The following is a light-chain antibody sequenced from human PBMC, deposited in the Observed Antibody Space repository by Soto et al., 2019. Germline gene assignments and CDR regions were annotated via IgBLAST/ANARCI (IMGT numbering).Light chain of an antibody. CDR1: QSVSSN. CDR2: GAS. V-gene: IGKV3-15*01. CDR3: QQYNNFWT. Sequence: EVVMTQSPATLSVSPGERATLSSRASQSVSSNLAWYQQKPGQAPRLLIYGASTRATGIPARFSGSGSGTEFTLTISSLQSEDFAVYHCQQYNNFWTFGQGTKVEIK. J-gene: IGKJ1*01.